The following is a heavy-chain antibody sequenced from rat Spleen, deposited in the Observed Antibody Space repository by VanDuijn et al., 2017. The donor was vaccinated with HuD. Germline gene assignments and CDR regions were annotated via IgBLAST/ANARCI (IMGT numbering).Heavy chain of an antibody. CDR2: IIYDGSNA. J-gene: IGHJ2*01. V-gene: IGHV5-17*01. Sequence: EVQLVESGGGLVQPGNSLKLSCAASGFTFSDYAMAWVRQSPKKGLEWVATIIYDGSNAYYRDSVKGRFTISRDNAKSTLYLQMNSLRSEDTATYYCARHEDYYSSSHFDYWGQGVMVTVSS. CDR1: GFTFSDYA. D-gene: IGHD1-2*01. CDR3: ARHEDYYSSSHFDY.